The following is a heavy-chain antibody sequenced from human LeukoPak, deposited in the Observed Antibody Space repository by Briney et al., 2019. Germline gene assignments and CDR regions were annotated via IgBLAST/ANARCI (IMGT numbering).Heavy chain of an antibody. CDR2: ISGSGGST. D-gene: IGHD6-13*01. Sequence: GGSLRLSCAASGFTFSSYAMSWVRQAPGKGLEWVSAISGSGGSTYYADSVKGRFTISRDNSKNTLYLQMNSLRAEDAAVYYCAKVPSPGYSSSWTYNWFDPWGQGTLVTVSS. J-gene: IGHJ5*02. CDR1: GFTFSSYA. CDR3: AKVPSPGYSSSWTYNWFDP. V-gene: IGHV3-23*01.